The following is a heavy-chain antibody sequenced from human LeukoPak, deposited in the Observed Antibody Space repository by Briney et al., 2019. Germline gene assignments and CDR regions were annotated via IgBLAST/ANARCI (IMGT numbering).Heavy chain of an antibody. J-gene: IGHJ5*02. CDR1: GGSFSGYY. CDR3: ARAVGWFDP. Sequence: SETLSLTCAVYGGSFSGYYWSWIRQPPGKGLEWIGEINHSGSTNYHPSLKSRVTISVDTSKNQFSLKLSSVTAADTAVYYCARAVGWFDPWGQGTLVTVSS. CDR2: INHSGST. V-gene: IGHV4-34*01.